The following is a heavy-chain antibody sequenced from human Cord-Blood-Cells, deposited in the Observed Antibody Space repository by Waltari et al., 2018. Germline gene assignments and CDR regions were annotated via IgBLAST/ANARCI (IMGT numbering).Heavy chain of an antibody. Sequence: QLQQWGAGLLTPSETLSLPCAGYGGAFSAYNCSQIRQPPGKGLEWIGEINHSGSTNYNPSLKSRVTISEDTSKNQFSLKLSAVTAADTAVYYCARGPSGSSSFDYWGQGTLVTVSP. CDR2: INHSGST. CDR1: GGAFSAYN. J-gene: IGHJ4*02. D-gene: IGHD6-6*01. V-gene: IGHV4-34*01. CDR3: ARGPSGSSSFDY.